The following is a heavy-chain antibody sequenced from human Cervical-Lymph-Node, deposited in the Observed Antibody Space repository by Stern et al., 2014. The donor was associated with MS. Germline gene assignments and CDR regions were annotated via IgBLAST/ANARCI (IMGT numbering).Heavy chain of an antibody. Sequence: QMPLVESGGALVQPGRSLRLSCAASGFPFSSYGMHWVRPAPGTGLERATVISYDGNHKYYAASVKGRFTISRDNSKNTLHLQMNSVTPDDTAIYYCARDYEDTSMLFDHWGQGTLVTVSS. V-gene: IGHV3-30*03. D-gene: IGHD2-8*01. CDR1: GFPFSSYG. CDR2: ISYDGNHK. J-gene: IGHJ4*02. CDR3: ARDYEDTSMLFDH.